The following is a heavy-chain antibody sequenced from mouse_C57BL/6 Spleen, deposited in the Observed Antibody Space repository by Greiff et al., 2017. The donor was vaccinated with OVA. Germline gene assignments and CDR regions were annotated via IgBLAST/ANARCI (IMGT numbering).Heavy chain of an antibody. CDR3: ARQLWYFDV. D-gene: IGHD4-1*02. CDR1: GFTFSDYG. J-gene: IGHJ1*03. Sequence: EVQGVESGGGLVKPGGSLTLSCAASGFTFSDYGMHWVRQAPGKGLEWVAYISSGSSTIYYAATVKGRCTISKNNDRKTLFLLMTRLRAEDTAMYYCARQLWYFDVWGTGTTVTVSS. V-gene: IGHV5-17*01. CDR2: ISSGSSTI.